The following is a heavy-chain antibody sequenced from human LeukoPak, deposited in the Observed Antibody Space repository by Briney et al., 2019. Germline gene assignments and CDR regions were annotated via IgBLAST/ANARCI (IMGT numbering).Heavy chain of an antibody. CDR3: ARDRSYGYSDY. CDR1: GFTFSDYY. CDR2: ISSSGSTI. Sequence: GGSLRLSCAASGFTFSDYYMSWIRQAPGKGLEWVSYISSSGSTIYYADSVKGRFTISRDNAKNSLYLQMNSLGAEDTAVYYCARDRSYGYSDYWGQGTLVTVSS. J-gene: IGHJ4*02. V-gene: IGHV3-11*01. D-gene: IGHD5-18*01.